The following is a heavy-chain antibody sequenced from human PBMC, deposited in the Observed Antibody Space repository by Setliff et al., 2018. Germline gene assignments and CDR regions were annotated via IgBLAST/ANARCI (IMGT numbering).Heavy chain of an antibody. CDR3: ARGLHSGTYWGTRPLGLDY. J-gene: IGHJ4*02. Sequence: PSETLSLTCSVSGGSMIGYYWSWVRQAPGKELEWIGYSVDGGTNYNPSLKSRVTISVDTSKNQFTLKLTSVTAADSAVYYCARGLHSGTYWGTRPLGLDYWGQGTQVTVSS. CDR1: GGSMIGYY. D-gene: IGHD1-26*01. V-gene: IGHV4-59*08. CDR2: SVDGGT.